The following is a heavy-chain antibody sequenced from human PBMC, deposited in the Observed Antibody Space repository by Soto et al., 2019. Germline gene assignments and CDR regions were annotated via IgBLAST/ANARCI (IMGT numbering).Heavy chain of an antibody. CDR2: INQDGSQK. CDR3: ARIYCSSSSCYIDF. J-gene: IGHJ4*02. Sequence: GGSLRLSCAASGVTLSNYWMSWVRQAQGKGLEWVANINQDGSQKFYLDSVEGPFTISRDNARNSLYLQMNSLRAEDTAIYYCARIYCSSSSCYIDFWGQGILVTVSS. CDR1: GVTLSNYW. V-gene: IGHV3-7*03. D-gene: IGHD2-2*02.